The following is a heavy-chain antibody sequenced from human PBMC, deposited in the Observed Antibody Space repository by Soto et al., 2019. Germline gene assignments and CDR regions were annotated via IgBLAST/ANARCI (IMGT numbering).Heavy chain of an antibody. V-gene: IGHV3-23*01. Sequence: EVQLLESGGGLGQGGGSLRLSCAASGFPFSSYAMNWVRQAPGKGLEWVSGITGSGGNTYYADSVKGRFTISRDNSKNTLYLQMNSLRSEDTAVYYCAVWQGSHYFDWRIDYWGQGTLVTVSS. J-gene: IGHJ4*02. CDR2: ITGSGGNT. CDR3: AVWQGSHYFDWRIDY. D-gene: IGHD3-9*01. CDR1: GFPFSSYA.